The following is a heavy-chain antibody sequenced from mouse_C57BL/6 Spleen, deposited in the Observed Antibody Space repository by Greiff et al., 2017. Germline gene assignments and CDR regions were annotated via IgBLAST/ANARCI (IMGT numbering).Heavy chain of an antibody. V-gene: IGHV1-22*01. CDR2: INPNNGGT. CDR3: ARGGDYERLDY. J-gene: IGHJ4*01. D-gene: IGHD2-4*01. CDR1: GYTFTDYN. Sequence: EVQLQQSGPELVKPGASVKMSCKASGYTFTDYNMHWVKQSHGKSLAWIGYINPNNGGTSYNQNFKGKATLTVNKPSSPAYMELRSLASEDSAVYYCARGGDYERLDYWGQGTSVTVSS.